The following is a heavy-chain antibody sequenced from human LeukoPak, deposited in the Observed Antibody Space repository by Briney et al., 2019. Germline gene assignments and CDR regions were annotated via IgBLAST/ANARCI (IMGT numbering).Heavy chain of an antibody. CDR3: ARLLSPGWFDP. CDR2: INHSGST. J-gene: IGHJ5*02. CDR1: GGSFSGYY. V-gene: IGHV4-34*01. Sequence: SETLSLTCAVYGGSFSGYYWSWIRQPPEKGLEWIGEINHSGSTNYNPSLKSRVTISVDTSKDQFSLNLRSLTTADTAVYYCARLLSPGWFDPWGQGTLVTVSS. D-gene: IGHD2/OR15-2a*01.